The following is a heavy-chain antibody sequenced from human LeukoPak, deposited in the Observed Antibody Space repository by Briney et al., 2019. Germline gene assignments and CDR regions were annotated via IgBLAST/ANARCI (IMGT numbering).Heavy chain of an antibody. Sequence: GRSLRLSCAASGFTFSSYAMHWVRQAPGKGLEWVAVISYDGSNKYYADSVKGRFTISRDNSKNTLYLQMSSLRAEDTAVYYCARSGYPYYYYGMDVWGQGTTVTVSS. CDR1: GFTFSSYA. V-gene: IGHV3-30-3*01. D-gene: IGHD3-3*01. J-gene: IGHJ6*02. CDR3: ARSGYPYYYYGMDV. CDR2: ISYDGSNK.